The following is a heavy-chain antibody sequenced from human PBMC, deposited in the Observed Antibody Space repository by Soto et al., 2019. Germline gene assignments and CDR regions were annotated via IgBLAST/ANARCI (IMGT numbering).Heavy chain of an antibody. D-gene: IGHD4-17*01. Sequence: GGSLRLSCAASGFTFSSYSMNWVRQAPGKGLEWVSYISSSSSTIYYADSVKGRFTISRDNAKNSLYLQMNSLRAEDTAVYYCASIGDYDYWGQGTLVTGSS. CDR1: GFTFSSYS. CDR3: ASIGDYDY. CDR2: ISSSSSTI. V-gene: IGHV3-48*04. J-gene: IGHJ4*02.